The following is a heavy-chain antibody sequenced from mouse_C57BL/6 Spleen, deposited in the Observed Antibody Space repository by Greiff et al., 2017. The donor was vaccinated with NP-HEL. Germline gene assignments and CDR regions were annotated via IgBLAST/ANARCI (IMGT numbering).Heavy chain of an antibody. J-gene: IGHJ2*01. D-gene: IGHD1-2*01. V-gene: IGHV1-82*01. CDR3: ARRGDYGHYFDY. CDR1: GYAFSSSW. CDR2: IYPGDGDT. Sequence: QVQLQQSGPELVKPGASVKISCKASGYAFSSSWMNWVKQRPGKGLEWIGRIYPGDGDTNYNGKFKGKATLTADKSSSTAYMQLSSLTSEDSAVYFCARRGDYGHYFDYWGQGTTLTVSS.